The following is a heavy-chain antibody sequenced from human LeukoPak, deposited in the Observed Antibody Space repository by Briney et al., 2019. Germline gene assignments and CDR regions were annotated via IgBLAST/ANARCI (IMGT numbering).Heavy chain of an antibody. CDR2: IYYSGST. CDR3: AREMGGTTQFDY. J-gene: IGHJ4*02. V-gene: IGHV4-59*01. Sequence: PSETLSLTCTVSGGSISSYYWSWIRQPPGKGLEWIGYIYYSGSTNYNPSLKSRVTISVDTSKNQFSLKLSSVTAADTAVYYCAREMGGTTQFDYWGQGTLVTVSS. D-gene: IGHD1-1*01. CDR1: GGSISSYY.